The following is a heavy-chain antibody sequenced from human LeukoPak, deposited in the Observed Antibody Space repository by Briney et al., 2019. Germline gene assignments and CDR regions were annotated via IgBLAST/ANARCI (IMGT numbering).Heavy chain of an antibody. J-gene: IGHJ4*02. V-gene: IGHV3-74*01. CDR1: GFILSTFW. CDR2: INVEGDYI. Sequence: GGSLRLSCAASGFILSTFWMHWVRQAPGKGLVWVARINVEGDYIDYAESVKGRFTISRDSAKNILFLQMNSLRADDTGVYSCARALTGPYDHWGQGTLVTVSS. D-gene: IGHD3-22*01. CDR3: ARALTGPYDH.